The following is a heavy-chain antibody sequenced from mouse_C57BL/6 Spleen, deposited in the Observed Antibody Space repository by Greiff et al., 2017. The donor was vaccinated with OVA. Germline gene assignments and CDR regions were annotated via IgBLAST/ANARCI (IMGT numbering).Heavy chain of an antibody. J-gene: IGHJ1*03. CDR3: AREGGLYDGYFDV. CDR2: INPGSGGT. V-gene: IGHV1-54*01. D-gene: IGHD2-12*01. CDR1: GYAFTNYL. Sequence: QVQLKESGAELVRPGTSVKVSCKASGYAFTNYLIEWVKQRPGQGLEWIGVINPGSGGTNYNEKFKGKATLTADKSSSTAYMQLSSLTSEDSAVYFCAREGGLYDGYFDVWGTGTTVTVSS.